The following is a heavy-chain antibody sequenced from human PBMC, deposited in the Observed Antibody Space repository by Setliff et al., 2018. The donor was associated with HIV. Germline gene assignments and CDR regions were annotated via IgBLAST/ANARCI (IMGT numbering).Heavy chain of an antibody. Sequence: KPSETLSLTCTVSGGSISSGSYYWSWIRQPAGKGLEWIGLIYTSGSTNYNPSLKSRVTISVDTSKNQFSLKLSSVTAADTAVYCCARGKRPGGAHAFDIWGQGTMVTVSS. CDR1: GGSISSGSYY. V-gene: IGHV4-61*02. CDR3: ARGKRPGGAHAFDI. J-gene: IGHJ3*02. D-gene: IGHD3-10*01. CDR2: IYTSGST.